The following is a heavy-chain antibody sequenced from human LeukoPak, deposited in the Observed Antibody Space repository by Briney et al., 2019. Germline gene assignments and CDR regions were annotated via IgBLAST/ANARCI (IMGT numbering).Heavy chain of an antibody. CDR3: AITYSSSWYEYFQH. CDR1: GYTFTGYY. D-gene: IGHD6-13*01. V-gene: IGHV1-2*02. J-gene: IGHJ1*01. Sequence: ASVKVSCKASGYTFTGYYMHWVRQAPGQGLEWMGWINPNSGGTNYAQKFQGRVTMTRDTSISTAYMELSRLRSDDTAVYYCAITYSSSWYEYFQHWGQGTLVTVSS. CDR2: INPNSGGT.